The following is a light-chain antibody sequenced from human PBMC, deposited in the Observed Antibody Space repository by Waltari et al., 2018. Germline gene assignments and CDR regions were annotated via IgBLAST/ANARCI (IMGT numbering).Light chain of an antibody. CDR1: SSDVGGYAL. V-gene: IGLV2-8*01. CDR3: SSYAGSKNLV. J-gene: IGLJ2*01. CDR2: EVT. Sequence: QSALTQPPSASGSPGQSVTISCTGTSSDVGGYALVSWYQQHPGKAPKLMISEVTKRPSGVPDRVSGSKSGNTGSLTGSGLQAEDEADYYCSSYAGSKNLVFGGGTKLTVL.